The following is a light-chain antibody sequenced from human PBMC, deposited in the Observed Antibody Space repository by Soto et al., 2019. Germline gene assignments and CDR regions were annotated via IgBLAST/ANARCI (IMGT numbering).Light chain of an antibody. J-gene: IGLJ3*02. CDR1: SSNIGAGYD. CDR3: AAWDDSLNGYWV. V-gene: IGLV1-40*01. Sequence: QPVLTQPPSVSGAPGQRVSISCTGSSSNIGAGYDVHWYQQLPGTVPKLLIYGNNNRPSGVPDRFSGSKSGTSASLAITGLQAEDEADYYCAAWDDSLNGYWVFGGGTQLTVL. CDR2: GNN.